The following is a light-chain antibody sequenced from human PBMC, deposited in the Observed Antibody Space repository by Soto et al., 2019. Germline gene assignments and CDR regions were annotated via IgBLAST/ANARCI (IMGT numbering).Light chain of an antibody. CDR2: AAS. CDR3: QQINSYPLT. Sequence: DIQLTQSPSFLSAPVGDRVTITCRASQGISSYLAWYQQKPGKAPKLLIYAASTLQTGVPSRFSGSGSGTEFTLTISSLQPEDFATYYCQQINSYPLTFGGGTKVDIK. V-gene: IGKV1-9*01. J-gene: IGKJ4*01. CDR1: QGISSY.